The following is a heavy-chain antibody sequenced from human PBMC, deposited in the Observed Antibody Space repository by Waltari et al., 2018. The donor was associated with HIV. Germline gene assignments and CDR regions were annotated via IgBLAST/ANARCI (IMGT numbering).Heavy chain of an antibody. CDR1: GYNFASYW. CDR3: ARLDFYQSPGFSLGFDY. J-gene: IGHJ4*02. Sequence: EVQVMQSGAEVKKPGESLKISCKVSGYNFASYWIGWVRQMPGKGLEWMGIIFPRDSDTSYGPSFQGQVTISADTSISTAFLQWDSLQASDTAMYYCARLDFYQSPGFSLGFDYWGQGTLVTVSS. V-gene: IGHV5-51*03. D-gene: IGHD2-21*01. CDR2: IFPRDSDT.